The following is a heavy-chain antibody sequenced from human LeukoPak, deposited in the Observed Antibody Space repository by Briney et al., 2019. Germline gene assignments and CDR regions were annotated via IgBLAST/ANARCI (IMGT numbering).Heavy chain of an antibody. CDR1: GFTFSTYE. CDR3: TTEWYYRARG. D-gene: IGHD3-10*01. CDR2: IKIKIDGATA. Sequence: GGSLRLSCAGSGFTFSTYEMNWVRQAPGKGLEWVGRIKIKIDGATADYAAPVKGRFTISRDDSKDTLYLQMNSLKTEDTAVYYCTTEWYYRARGWGQGTLVTVSS. J-gene: IGHJ4*02. V-gene: IGHV3-15*01.